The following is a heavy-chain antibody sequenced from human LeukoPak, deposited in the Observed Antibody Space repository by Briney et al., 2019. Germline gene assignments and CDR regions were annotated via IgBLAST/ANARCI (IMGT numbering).Heavy chain of an antibody. Sequence: SQTLSLTCTVSGGSISGGNYFWNWIRQPAGKKLEWIGRIYSSGSTNYNPSLQSRVTISADTSKNQVSLRLTSVTAADTAVYYCARKRNRGTFDYWGQGTLVTVSS. J-gene: IGHJ4*02. CDR1: GGSISGGNYF. V-gene: IGHV4-61*02. CDR3: ARKRNRGTFDY. CDR2: IYSSGST. D-gene: IGHD1-14*01.